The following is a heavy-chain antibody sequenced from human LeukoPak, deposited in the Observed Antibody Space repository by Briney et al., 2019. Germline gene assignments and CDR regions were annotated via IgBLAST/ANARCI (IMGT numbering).Heavy chain of an antibody. CDR3: ARDSGYDLRPTLDY. CDR1: GFTLRRNY. CDR2: IYSGGST. D-gene: IGHD5-12*01. J-gene: IGHJ4*02. Sequence: PGGSLRLSCASSGFTLRRNYMSWVRQAPGTGLDWISVIYSGGSTYYGDSVKGRFTISRDNSKNTLYLQMNSLRAEDTAVYYCARDSGYDLRPTLDYWGQGTLVTVSS. V-gene: IGHV3-53*01.